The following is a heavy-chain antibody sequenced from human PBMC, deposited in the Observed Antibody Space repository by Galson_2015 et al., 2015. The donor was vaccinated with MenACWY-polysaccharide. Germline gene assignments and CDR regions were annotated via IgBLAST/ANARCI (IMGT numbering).Heavy chain of an antibody. J-gene: IGHJ4*02. CDR3: ARTGTSLAGSYIDY. Sequence: SLRLSCAASGFTFSSYSMNWVRQAPGKGLEWVSSISSSSSYIYYADSVKGRFTISRDNAKNSLYLQMNSLRAEDTAVYYCARTGTSLAGSYIDYWGQGTLVTVSS. CDR2: ISSSSSYI. D-gene: IGHD1-14*01. CDR1: GFTFSSYS. V-gene: IGHV3-21*01.